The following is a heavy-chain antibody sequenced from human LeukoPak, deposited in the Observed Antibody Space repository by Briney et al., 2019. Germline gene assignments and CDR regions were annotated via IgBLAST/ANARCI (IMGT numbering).Heavy chain of an antibody. CDR1: GYTFTGYY. D-gene: IGHD4-17*01. V-gene: IGHV1-2*02. J-gene: IGHJ6*02. Sequence: ASVKVSCKASGYTFTGYYMHWVRQAPGQGLEWMGWINPNSGGTNYAQKLQGRVTMTTDTSTSTAYMELRSLRSDDAAVYYCARVDYGDYIYYYGMDVWGQGTTVTVSS. CDR3: ARVDYGDYIYYYGMDV. CDR2: INPNSGGT.